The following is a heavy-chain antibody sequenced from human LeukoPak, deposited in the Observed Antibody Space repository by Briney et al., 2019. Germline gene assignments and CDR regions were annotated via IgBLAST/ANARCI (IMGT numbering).Heavy chain of an antibody. CDR3: AKGAAAALGDAFDI. V-gene: IGHV3-53*05. D-gene: IGHD6-13*01. CDR1: GFSVSSDY. J-gene: IGHJ3*02. Sequence: PGGSLRLSCAASGFSVSSDYMSWVRQAPGKGLEWVSVIYSGGNTYYADSVKGRFTISRDSSKNTLYLQMNSLRAEDTAVYYCAKGAAAALGDAFDIWGQGTMVTVSS. CDR2: IYSGGNT.